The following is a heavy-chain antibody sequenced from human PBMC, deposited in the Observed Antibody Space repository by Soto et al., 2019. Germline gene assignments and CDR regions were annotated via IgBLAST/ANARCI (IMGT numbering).Heavy chain of an antibody. CDR3: AWGDDTGASTVNLLDS. Sequence: EVQLVESGGDLVQPGGSLRLSCTASGLTFNNYWMHWVRQAPGKGPVWVSLINGDGRTTTYADSVKGRFTISRDNAKNTVKLQMKILRAEATAVDYCAWGDDTGASTVNLLDSWGQGSLVTVSS. J-gene: IGHJ4*02. CDR2: INGDGRTT. CDR1: GLTFNNYW. V-gene: IGHV3-74*01. D-gene: IGHD7-27*01.